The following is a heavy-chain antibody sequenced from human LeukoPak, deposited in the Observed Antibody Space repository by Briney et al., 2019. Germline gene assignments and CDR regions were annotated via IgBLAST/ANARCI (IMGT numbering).Heavy chain of an antibody. CDR2: INPNNGGT. D-gene: IGHD5-12*01. CDR3: ARGPSGYHNT. V-gene: IGHV1-2*02. CDR1: GYTFTDYY. Sequence: ASVKVSCKASGYTFTDYYIHWVRQAPGQGLEWMGWINPNNGGTNYAQKFQGRVTMTRDTSIGTAYMELSRLRSADTAVYYCARGPSGYHNTGGQGTLVTVSS. J-gene: IGHJ4*02.